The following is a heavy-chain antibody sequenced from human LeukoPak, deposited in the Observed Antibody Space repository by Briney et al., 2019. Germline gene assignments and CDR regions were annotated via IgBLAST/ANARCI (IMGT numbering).Heavy chain of an antibody. D-gene: IGHD3-10*01. CDR2: IYYTGST. CDR3: ATHYGSGFDY. J-gene: IGHJ4*02. Sequence: SETLSLTCTVSGGSISSYYWSWIRQPPGKGLEWIGYIYYTGSTNNNPSLKNRVTISVDTSKNQFSLKLSSVTAADTAVYYCATHYGSGFDYWGQGTLVTVSS. V-gene: IGHV4-59*08. CDR1: GGSISSYY.